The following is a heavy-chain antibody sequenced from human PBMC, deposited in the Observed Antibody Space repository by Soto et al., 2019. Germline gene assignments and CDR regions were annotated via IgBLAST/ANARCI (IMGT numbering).Heavy chain of an antibody. J-gene: IGHJ4*02. D-gene: IGHD3-3*01. Sequence: QVQLVESGGGVVQPGRSLRLSCAASGFTFSSYGMHWVRQAPGKGLEWVAVIWYDGNNKYYADSVKGRFTISRDNSKNTLYLQMNSPRADDTAVYYCARGIEWLSYWGQGTLVTVSS. CDR3: ARGIEWLSY. CDR2: IWYDGNNK. CDR1: GFTFSSYG. V-gene: IGHV3-33*01.